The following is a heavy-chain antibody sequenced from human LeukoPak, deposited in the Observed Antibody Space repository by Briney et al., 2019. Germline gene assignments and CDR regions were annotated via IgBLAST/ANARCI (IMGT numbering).Heavy chain of an antibody. J-gene: IGHJ4*02. CDR1: GFPLSGYS. D-gene: IGHD2-2*01. CDR2: ISGSTNYI. Sequence: GGPLRLSCAPSGFPLSGYSMNWVRQAPGKGLEWVSSISGSTNYIYYADSVKGRFTISRDNARNSLYLQMNSLRAEDTAVYYCVRVGYCSSSTCRNYFDYWGQGTLVTVSS. V-gene: IGHV3-21*01. CDR3: VRVGYCSSSTCRNYFDY.